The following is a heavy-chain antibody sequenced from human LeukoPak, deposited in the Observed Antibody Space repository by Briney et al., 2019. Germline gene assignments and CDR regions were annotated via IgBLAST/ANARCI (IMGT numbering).Heavy chain of an antibody. D-gene: IGHD5-18*01. J-gene: IGHJ4*02. V-gene: IGHV3-30*02. CDR1: GFTFSSYG. CDR2: IRYDGSNK. Sequence: GGSLRLSCVASGFTFSSYGMHWVRQAPGKGLEWVAFIRYDGSNKYYADSVKGRFTISRDNSKNTLYLQMNSLRAEDTAVYYCAKILPPRRGYSYVDYWGQGTLVTVSS. CDR3: AKILPPRRGYSYVDY.